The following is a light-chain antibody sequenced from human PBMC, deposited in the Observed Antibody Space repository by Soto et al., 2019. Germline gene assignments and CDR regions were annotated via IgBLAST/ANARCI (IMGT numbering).Light chain of an antibody. Sequence: EIVLTQSPGTLSLSPGERATLSCRASQNINNYLAWYQQKPGQAPRLLIYAVSTRATGIPDRFSGSGFGTDFTLTISRLEPEDLAVYYCQHNGAAPPFIFGPGTKVDIK. CDR3: QHNGAAPPFI. V-gene: IGKV3-20*01. CDR1: QNINNY. J-gene: IGKJ3*01. CDR2: AVS.